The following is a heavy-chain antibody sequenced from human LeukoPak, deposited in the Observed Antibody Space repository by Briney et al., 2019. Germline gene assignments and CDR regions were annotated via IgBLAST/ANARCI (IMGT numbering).Heavy chain of an antibody. CDR1: GCTVSSNY. CDR3: VGIQSGRYNQYSFDY. CDR2: IYSGGST. V-gene: IGHV3-66*01. D-gene: IGHD1-26*01. Sequence: GGSLRLSCAASGCTVSSNYMSWVRQALGKGLEWVSFIYSGGSTRYPDSAKGRFTISRDISKNTVSLQMNSLRAEDTAVYYCVGIQSGRYNQYSFDYWGQGTLVTVSS. J-gene: IGHJ4*02.